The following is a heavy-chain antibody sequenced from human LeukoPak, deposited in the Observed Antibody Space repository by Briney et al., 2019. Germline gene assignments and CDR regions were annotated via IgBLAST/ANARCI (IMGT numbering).Heavy chain of an antibody. V-gene: IGHV3-30-3*01. CDR3: ARISLAFGMDV. D-gene: IGHD3-16*01. Sequence: GGSLSLSCAVSGFTFSSYTMHWVRQAPGKGLEWVALISYDANKQFQSDSVKGRFTISRDNSKNTLYLQMNSLRVEDTAVYYCARISLAFGMDVWGQGTTVIVSS. CDR2: ISYDANKQ. J-gene: IGHJ6*02. CDR1: GFTFSSYT.